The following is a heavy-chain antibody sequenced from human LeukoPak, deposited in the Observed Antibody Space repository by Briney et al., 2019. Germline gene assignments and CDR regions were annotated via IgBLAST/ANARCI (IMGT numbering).Heavy chain of an antibody. Sequence: ASVKVSCKASGYTFTSYDINWVRQAPGQGLEWMGWINPNSGGTNYAQKFQGRVTMTRDTSISTAYMELSRLRSDDTAVYYCARDKSYCSSSSCYTAGAFDIWGQGTMVTVSS. CDR1: GYTFTSYD. D-gene: IGHD2-2*02. CDR3: ARDKSYCSSSSCYTAGAFDI. J-gene: IGHJ3*02. CDR2: INPNSGGT. V-gene: IGHV1-2*02.